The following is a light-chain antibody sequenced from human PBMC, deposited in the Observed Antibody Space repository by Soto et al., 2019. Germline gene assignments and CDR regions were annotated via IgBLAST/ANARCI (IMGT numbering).Light chain of an antibody. CDR2: AAS. V-gene: IGKV1-12*01. J-gene: IGKJ5*01. Sequence: DIQMTQSPSSVSASVGDRVTISCRANQGIDSWLAWYQQKPGKAPKLLISAASSLQSGVPSRFSGSGSGTDFTLTITTLQPEDVGIYYCQQCHATPLTFGQGTRLEIK. CDR3: QQCHATPLT. CDR1: QGIDSW.